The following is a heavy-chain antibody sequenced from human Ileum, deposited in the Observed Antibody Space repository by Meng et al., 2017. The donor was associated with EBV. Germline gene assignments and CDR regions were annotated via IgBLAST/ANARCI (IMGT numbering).Heavy chain of an antibody. J-gene: IGHJ4*02. CDR2: VYHRGDT. CDR3: GRDQGRELINH. V-gene: IGHV4-4*02. Sequence: VHLQGSGPGLVKPSGTLSLTCTVAGDSISSDIWWSWVRQPPGKGLEWIGEVYHRGDTNYNPSLKSRVDISVDKSKNQFYLSLFSVTAADTAVYYCGRDQGRELINHWGQGTLVTVSS. D-gene: IGHD1-7*01. CDR1: GDSISSDIW.